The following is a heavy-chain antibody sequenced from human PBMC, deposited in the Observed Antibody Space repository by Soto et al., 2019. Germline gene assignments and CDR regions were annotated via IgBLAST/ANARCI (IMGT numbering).Heavy chain of an antibody. Sequence: SETLSLTCAVYGGSFSGYYWSWIRQPPGKGLEWIGEINHSGSTNYNPSLKSRVTISVDTSKNQFSLKLSSVTAADTAVYYCALMAVFFELGTDENPDAFDIWGQGTMVTVSS. CDR1: GGSFSGYY. CDR3: ALMAVFFELGTDENPDAFDI. D-gene: IGHD3-3*01. J-gene: IGHJ3*02. CDR2: INHSGST. V-gene: IGHV4-34*01.